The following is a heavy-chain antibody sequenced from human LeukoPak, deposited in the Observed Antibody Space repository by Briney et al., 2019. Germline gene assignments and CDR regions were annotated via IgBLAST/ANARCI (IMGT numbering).Heavy chain of an antibody. V-gene: IGHV4-39*07. CDR3: ARDPERLIYYSSSSPYNWFDP. CDR1: GGSISSSSYY. J-gene: IGHJ5*02. D-gene: IGHD6-6*01. Sequence: SETLSLTCTVSGGSISSSSYYWGWIRQPPGKGLEWIGSIYYSGSTYYNPSLKSRVTISVDTSKNQFSLKLSSVTAADTAVYYCARDPERLIYYSSSSPYNWFDPWGQGTLVTVSS. CDR2: IYYSGST.